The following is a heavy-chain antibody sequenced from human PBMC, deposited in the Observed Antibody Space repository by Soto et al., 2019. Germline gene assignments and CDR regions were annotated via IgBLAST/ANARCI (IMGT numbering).Heavy chain of an antibody. CDR3: ARDPVDLFGYMDV. Sequence: QEELVQSGAEVKKPGSSVNVSCKASGGTFASYSITWVRQAPGQRLEWMGEIIPLLKTVNYAQKFQGRVTITGDRSTSTVYMALSRLTSDDTAVYYCARDPVDLFGYMDVWGHGTTVTVS. V-gene: IGHV1-69*06. CDR2: IIPLLKTV. D-gene: IGHD6-25*01. CDR1: GGTFASYS. J-gene: IGHJ6*02.